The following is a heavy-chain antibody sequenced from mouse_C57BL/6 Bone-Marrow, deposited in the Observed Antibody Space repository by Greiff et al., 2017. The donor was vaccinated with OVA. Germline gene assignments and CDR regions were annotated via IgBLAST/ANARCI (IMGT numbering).Heavy chain of an antibody. J-gene: IGHJ4*01. Sequence: EVQLQQSGAELVKPGASVKLSCTASGFTIKDYYMPWVKQRTEQGLVWIGRIYPEDGETKYAPNFQGKATITAATSANTAYLQLSSLTSEYTAVYYCADYDGAMDYWGQGTSVTVSS. CDR2: IYPEDGET. CDR1: GFTIKDYY. D-gene: IGHD2-4*01. V-gene: IGHV14-2*01. CDR3: ADYDGAMDY.